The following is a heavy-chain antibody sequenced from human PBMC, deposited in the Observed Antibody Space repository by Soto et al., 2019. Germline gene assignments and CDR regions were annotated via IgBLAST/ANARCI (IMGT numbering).Heavy chain of an antibody. CDR3: ARSEYSVFDF. V-gene: IGHV2-5*02. J-gene: IGHJ4*01. CDR1: GFSLSTSKLG. CDR2: IYWDDDK. Sequence: SGPTLVNPTQTLTLTCTFSGFSLSTSKLGVGWIRQPPGKALEWLALIYWDDDKRYSPFLKSRLTITKDTSKNQVVLRMTNMDPVDTATYYCARSEYSVFDFWGQGTLVTVSS. D-gene: IGHD2-15*01.